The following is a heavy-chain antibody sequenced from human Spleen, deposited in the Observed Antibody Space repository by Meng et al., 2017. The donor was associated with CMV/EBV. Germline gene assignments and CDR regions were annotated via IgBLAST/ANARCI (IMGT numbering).Heavy chain of an antibody. D-gene: IGHD3-3*01. CDR2: INHRGDT. Sequence: SETLSLTCAVYGTSFSDYSWTWIRQPPGKGLEWIGQINHRGDTNYNPSLKSRVSISLDTSKNQFSLRLSSVTAADTAVYYCARQTNDFWSDDPRGWFDPWGQGSLVTVSS. V-gene: IGHV4-34*01. J-gene: IGHJ5*02. CDR1: GTSFSDYS. CDR3: ARQTNDFWSDDPRGWFDP.